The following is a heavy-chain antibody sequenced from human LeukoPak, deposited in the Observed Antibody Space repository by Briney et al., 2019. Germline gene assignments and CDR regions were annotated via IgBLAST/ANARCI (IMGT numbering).Heavy chain of an antibody. J-gene: IGHJ6*03. CDR1: GYSFTGYY. V-gene: IGHV1-2*02. CDR2: INPNSGGT. Sequence: ASVKVSCKASGYSFTGYYMHWVRQAPGQGLEWMGWINPNSGGTNYAQKFQGRVTMTRDTSISTAYMELSRLRSDDTAVYYCAGEDPGYYYMDVWGKGTTVTVSS. CDR3: AGEDPGYYYMDV.